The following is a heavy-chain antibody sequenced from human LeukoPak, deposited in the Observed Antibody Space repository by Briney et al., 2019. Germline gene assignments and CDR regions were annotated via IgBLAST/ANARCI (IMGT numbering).Heavy chain of an antibody. J-gene: IGHJ4*02. Sequence: SGGSQRLSCAASGFTVSSNYMSWVRQAPGKGLEWVSVIYRGGSTYYADSVKGRFTISRDNSKNTLYLQMNSLRAEDTAVYYCARDGRMSYYDSSGHYYRGQGTLVTVSS. CDR3: ARDGRMSYYDSSGHYY. CDR1: GFTVSSNY. D-gene: IGHD3-22*01. CDR2: IYRGGST. V-gene: IGHV3-53*01.